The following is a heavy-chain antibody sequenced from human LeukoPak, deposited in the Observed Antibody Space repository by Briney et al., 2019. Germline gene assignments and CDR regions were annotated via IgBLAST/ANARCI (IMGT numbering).Heavy chain of an antibody. CDR2: IYYSGST. Sequence: SETLSLTCTVSGGSISSYYWGWIRQPPGKGLEWIGSIYYSGSTYYNPSLKSRVTISVDTSKNQFSLKLSSVTAADTAVYYCARSRGSGSYYLIKDYWGQGTLVTVSS. J-gene: IGHJ4*02. D-gene: IGHD3-10*01. CDR3: ARSRGSGSYYLIKDY. CDR1: GGSISSYY. V-gene: IGHV4-39*01.